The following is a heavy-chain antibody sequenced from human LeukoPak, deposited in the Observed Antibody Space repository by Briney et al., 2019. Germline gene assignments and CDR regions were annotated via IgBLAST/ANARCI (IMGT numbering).Heavy chain of an antibody. J-gene: IGHJ4*02. CDR2: IRYDGSNK. CDR1: GFTFSSYG. V-gene: IGHV3-30*02. D-gene: IGHD3-22*01. CDR3: AKDSPPDSSGYYFLNY. Sequence: GGSLRLSCAASGFTFSSYGMHWVRQAPGKGLEWVAFIRYDGSNKYYADSVKGRFTISRDNSKNTLYLQMNSLRAEDTAVYYCAKDSPPDSSGYYFLNYWGQGTLVTVSS.